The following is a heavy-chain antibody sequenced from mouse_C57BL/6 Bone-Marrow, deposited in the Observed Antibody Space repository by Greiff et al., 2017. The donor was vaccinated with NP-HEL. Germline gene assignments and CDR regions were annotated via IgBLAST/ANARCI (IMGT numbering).Heavy chain of an antibody. V-gene: IGHV1-72*01. CDR2: IDPNSGGT. CDR1: GYTFTSYW. Sequence: VQLQQPGADLVKPGASVKLSCKASGYTFTSYWMHWVKQRPGRGLEWIGRIDPNSGGTKFNEKFKTKATLTVDKPSSTAYMQLSSLTSEDSEVYYSAQYYSSSRGWYFDIWGTGTTVTVSS. CDR3: AQYYSSSRGWYFDI. D-gene: IGHD1-1*01. J-gene: IGHJ1*03.